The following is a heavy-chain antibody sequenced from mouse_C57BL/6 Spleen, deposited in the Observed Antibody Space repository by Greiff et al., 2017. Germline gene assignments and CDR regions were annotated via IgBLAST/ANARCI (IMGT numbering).Heavy chain of an antibody. V-gene: IGHV1-76*01. J-gene: IGHJ4*01. Sequence: QVQLKESGAELVRPGASVKLSCKASGYTFTDYYINWVKQRPGQGLEWIARIYPGSGNTYYNEKFKGKATLTAEKSSSTAYMQLSSLTSEDSAVYFCAREGKLGRDYAMDYWGQGTSVTGSS. CDR1: GYTFTDYY. D-gene: IGHD4-1*01. CDR3: AREGKLGRDYAMDY. CDR2: IYPGSGNT.